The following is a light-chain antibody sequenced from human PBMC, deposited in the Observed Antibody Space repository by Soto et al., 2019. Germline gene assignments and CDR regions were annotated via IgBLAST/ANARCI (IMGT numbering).Light chain of an antibody. CDR1: QSISHS. CDR3: QHYSSYSRT. Sequence: DIQMSQSPSTLSASVGDRVTITCRASQSISHSLAWYQQKPEKAPKLLLSDASTLERGVPSRFSGSGSGTEFTLTISSLQPDDFATYYCQHYSSYSRTFGQGTNVAIK. V-gene: IGKV1-5*01. J-gene: IGKJ1*01. CDR2: DAS.